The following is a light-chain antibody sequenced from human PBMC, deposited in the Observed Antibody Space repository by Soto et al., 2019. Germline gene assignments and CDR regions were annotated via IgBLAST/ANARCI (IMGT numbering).Light chain of an antibody. V-gene: IGLV1-40*01. CDR1: SSNIGAGYD. CDR2: GNS. CDR3: QSYDSSLSGYVV. Sequence: QPVLTQPPSVSGAPGQRVTISCTGSSSNIGAGYDVHWYQQLPGTAPKLLIYGNSNRPSGVPDRFSGSKSGTSASLAITGLQAEDEGDYYCQSYDSSLSGYVVFGGGTKLTVL. J-gene: IGLJ2*01.